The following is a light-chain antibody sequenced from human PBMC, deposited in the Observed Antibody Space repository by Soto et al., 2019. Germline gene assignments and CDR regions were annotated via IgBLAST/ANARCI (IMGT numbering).Light chain of an antibody. CDR3: QQYYSSPFT. Sequence: DIVMTQSPDSLAVSLGERAAINCKSSQSVLYSSNNKNYLAWYQQKPGQPPKLLIYWASTRESGVPDRFSGRGSGTDFTLTISSLQAEDVALYYCQQYYSSPFTFGPGTKVEIK. V-gene: IGKV4-1*01. CDR2: WAS. CDR1: QSVLYSSNNKNY. J-gene: IGKJ3*01.